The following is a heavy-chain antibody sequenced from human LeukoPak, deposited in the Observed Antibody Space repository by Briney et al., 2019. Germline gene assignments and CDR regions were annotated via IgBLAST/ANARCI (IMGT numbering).Heavy chain of an antibody. CDR2: ISWNSGSI. J-gene: IGHJ4*02. CDR3: ARARSNAYFDY. CDR1: GFTFDDYG. D-gene: IGHD3-16*01. V-gene: IGHV3-9*01. Sequence: GGSLRLSCAASGFTFDDYGMRWVRQAPGKGLEWVSGISWNSGSIGYADSVKGRYTISRDNAKNSLYLQMNSLRVEDTAFYYCARARSNAYFDYWAQGTLVIVSS.